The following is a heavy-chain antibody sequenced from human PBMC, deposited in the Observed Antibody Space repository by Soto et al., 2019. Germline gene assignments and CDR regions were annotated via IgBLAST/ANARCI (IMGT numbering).Heavy chain of an antibody. D-gene: IGHD3-9*01. J-gene: IGHJ4*02. CDR3: VRFWPPPYSDALTDYTDAFDY. CDR2: IYLGGSI. CDR1: GGSISSGY. V-gene: IGHV4-59*01. Sequence: SETLSLTCSVSGGSISSGYWTWIRHPPGKGLEWIGYIYLGGSINYNPSLKSRVIISVDTAKNQFSLSLSSVTAAVTAVYYCVRFWPPPYSDALTDYTDAFDYWGQGTLVTVSS.